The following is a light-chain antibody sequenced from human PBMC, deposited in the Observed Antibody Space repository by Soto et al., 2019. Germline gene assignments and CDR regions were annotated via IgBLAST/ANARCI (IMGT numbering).Light chain of an antibody. Sequence: NRMKNSAATVSLYIEDRVTITCRASQSVTNWLAWYQQKPGKAPKPLIYMESSLESGVPSRVRGCGGGRAFTINSVYLQAVDVAPYCGTLSASQIDPSAQGTRLDIK. CDR2: MES. V-gene: IGKV1-5*03. CDR3: TLSASQIDP. J-gene: IGKJ5*01. CDR1: QSVTNW.